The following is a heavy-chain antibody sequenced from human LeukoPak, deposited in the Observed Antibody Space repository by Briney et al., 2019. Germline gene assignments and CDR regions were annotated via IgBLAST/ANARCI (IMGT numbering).Heavy chain of an antibody. Sequence: GGPLRLSCAASGFTFSSYAMSWVRQAPGKGLEWVSAISGSGGSTYYADSVKGRFTISRDNSKSTLYLQMNSLRAEDTAVYYCAKDLILWFGEFDYWGQGTLVTVSS. CDR3: AKDLILWFGEFDY. J-gene: IGHJ4*02. V-gene: IGHV3-23*01. CDR2: ISGSGGST. CDR1: GFTFSSYA. D-gene: IGHD3-10*01.